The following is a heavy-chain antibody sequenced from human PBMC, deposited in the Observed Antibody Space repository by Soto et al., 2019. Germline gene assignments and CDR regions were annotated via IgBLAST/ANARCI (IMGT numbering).Heavy chain of an antibody. CDR2: INPNSGGT. J-gene: IGHJ4*02. V-gene: IGHV1-2*04. Sequence: ASVKVSCKASGYTFTGYYMHWVRRAPGQGLEWMGWINPNSGGTNYAQKFQGWVTMTRDTSISTAYMELSRLRSDDTAVYYCAREKSLISRNFDYWGQGTLVTVSS. CDR3: AREKSLISRNFDY. CDR1: GYTFTGYY.